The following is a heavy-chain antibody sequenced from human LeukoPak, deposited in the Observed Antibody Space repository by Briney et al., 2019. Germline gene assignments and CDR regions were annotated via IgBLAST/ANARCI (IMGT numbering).Heavy chain of an antibody. CDR2: ISWNSGSI. Sequence: GRSLRLSCAASGFTFDDYAMHWVRQAPGKGLEWVSGISWNSGSIGYADSVKGRFTISRDNAKNSLYLQMNSLRVEDTAVYYCTKDLTGEVDSWGQGTLVTVSS. D-gene: IGHD7-27*01. J-gene: IGHJ4*02. CDR1: GFTFDDYA. V-gene: IGHV3-9*01. CDR3: TKDLTGEVDS.